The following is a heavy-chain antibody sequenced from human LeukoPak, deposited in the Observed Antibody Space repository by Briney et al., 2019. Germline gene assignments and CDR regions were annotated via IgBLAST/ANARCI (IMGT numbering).Heavy chain of an antibody. CDR3: ARDKRHSYGKYFDP. D-gene: IGHD5-18*01. V-gene: IGHV4-59*12. Sequence: SETLSLTCSLSGDTLSTYYWNWIRQTPGRGLEWIGHISLGNTEYNPSLKSRVTISADTSKNEFYLRLTSVTAADTALYFCARDKRHSYGKYFDPWSQGTLVSVSS. CDR2: ISLGNT. CDR1: GDTLSTYY. J-gene: IGHJ4*02.